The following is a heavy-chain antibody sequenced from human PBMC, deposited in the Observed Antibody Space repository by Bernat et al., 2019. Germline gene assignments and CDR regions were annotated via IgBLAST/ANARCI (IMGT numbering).Heavy chain of an antibody. V-gene: IGHV4-34*01. CDR3: ARGRHLIQLFFLIGAGTAKLAFDP. CDR2: INHSGST. J-gene: IGHJ5*02. CDR1: GGSFSGYY. Sequence: QVQLQQWGAGLLKPSETLSLTCAVYGGSFSGYYWSWIRQPPGKGLEWIGEINHSGSTNYNPSLKSRVTISVDTSKNQFSLKLSYVTAADTAVYYCARGRHLIQLFFLIGAGTAKLAFDPWGQGTLVTVSS. D-gene: IGHD5-18*01.